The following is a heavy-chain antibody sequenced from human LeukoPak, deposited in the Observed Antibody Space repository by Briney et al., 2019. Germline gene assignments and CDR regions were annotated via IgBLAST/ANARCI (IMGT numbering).Heavy chain of an antibody. CDR1: GGSISSYY. D-gene: IGHD3-22*01. V-gene: IGHV4-59*01. J-gene: IGHJ4*02. CDR2: IFYSGTT. Sequence: PSETLSLTCTVSGGSISSYYWSWIRQPPGKGLEWIGFIFYSGTTNYNPSLKSRVTISVDTSKDQFSLKLSSVAAADTAVYYCARGGWNKFDYWGQGTLVTVSS. CDR3: ARGGWNKFDY.